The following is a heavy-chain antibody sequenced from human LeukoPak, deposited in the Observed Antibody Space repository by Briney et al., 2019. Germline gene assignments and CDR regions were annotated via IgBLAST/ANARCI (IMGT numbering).Heavy chain of an antibody. J-gene: IGHJ4*02. CDR1: GFSITTYY. D-gene: IGHD1-26*01. V-gene: IGHV4-59*01. CDR2: IHSSGST. CDR3: ARDIREVGESHYFDY. Sequence: PSETLSLTCTVSGFSITTYYWSWIRQSPGNGLEWIGQIHSSGSTTYNPSLKSRVTISVDTSKNQFSLHLSSVTAADTAVYYCARDIREVGESHYFDYWGQGTLVTV.